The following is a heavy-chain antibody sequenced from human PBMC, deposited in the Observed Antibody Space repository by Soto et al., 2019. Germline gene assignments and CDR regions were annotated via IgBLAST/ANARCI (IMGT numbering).Heavy chain of an antibody. CDR2: INGDGGST. CDR3: ARGLYLKYGQDY. CDR1: GFTFSSYW. Sequence: EVQLVESGGGLVQTGGSLRLSCAACGFTFSSYWMHWVRQAPGKGVVWVSRINGDGGSTNYADSVKGRFTISRDNAKNTVYLQVDSLRAEDTAVYYCARGLYLKYGQDYWGQGTLVTVSS. D-gene: IGHD2-2*01. V-gene: IGHV3-74*01. J-gene: IGHJ4*02.